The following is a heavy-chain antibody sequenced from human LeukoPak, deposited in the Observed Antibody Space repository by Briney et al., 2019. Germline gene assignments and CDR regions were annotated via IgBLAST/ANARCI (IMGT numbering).Heavy chain of an antibody. CDR3: ARDRGGGYFDY. Sequence: PGGSLRLSCAASGFTFSTYEMNWVRQAPGKGLEWVANKKEDGSEEYYLDSVKGRFIVSRDNAKNSLYLQMNSLRAEDTAVYYCARDRGGGYFDYWGQGALVTVSS. CDR2: KKEDGSEE. V-gene: IGHV3-7*04. CDR1: GFTFSTYE. J-gene: IGHJ4*02. D-gene: IGHD3-16*01.